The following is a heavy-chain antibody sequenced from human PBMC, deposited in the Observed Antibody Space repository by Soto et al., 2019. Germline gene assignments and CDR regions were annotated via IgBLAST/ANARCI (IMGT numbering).Heavy chain of an antibody. CDR1: GFTFSSYA. D-gene: IGHD1-26*01. Sequence: QVQLVESGGGVVQPGRSLRLSCAASGFTFSSYAMHWVRQAPGKGLEWVAVISYDGSNKYYADSVKGRFTISRDNSKDTLYLQMNSLKAEERAVYYCARYSSVVGATDYYYYGMDVWGQGTTVTVAS. CDR2: ISYDGSNK. V-gene: IGHV3-30-3*01. CDR3: ARYSSVVGATDYYYYGMDV. J-gene: IGHJ6*02.